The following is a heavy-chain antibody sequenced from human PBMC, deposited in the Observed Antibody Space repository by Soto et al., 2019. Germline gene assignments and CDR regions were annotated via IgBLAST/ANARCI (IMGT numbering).Heavy chain of an antibody. CDR2: INHSGRV. V-gene: IGHV4-34*01. J-gene: IGHJ5*01. D-gene: IGHD3-22*01. CDR1: GGSLSGHS. CDR3: SPGAYDTNGYYRFDP. Sequence: SQTLSLPCAVYGGSLSGHSWTWIRQSPGKRLEWIGDINHSGRVNYSPSLKSRVTISLDTCKNQFSRTLSAVAAAHTAMYYSSPGAYDTNGYYRFDPWGRGTLVTVSS.